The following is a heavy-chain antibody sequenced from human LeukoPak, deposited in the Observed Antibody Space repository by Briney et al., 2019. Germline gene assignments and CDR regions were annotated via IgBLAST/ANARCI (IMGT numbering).Heavy chain of an antibody. CDR2: ISPNSDNI. CDR3: VRETGWLFDF. V-gene: IGHV3-11*04. J-gene: IGHJ4*02. D-gene: IGHD5-12*01. Sequence: PGGSLRLSCAATGFSFKDRYMSWIRQAPGKGMEWVAYISPNSDNIHYADSVKGRFTISRDNAKNSLFLQVNSLRAEDTAVYYCVRETGWLFDFWGQGTLVVVSS. CDR1: GFSFKDRY.